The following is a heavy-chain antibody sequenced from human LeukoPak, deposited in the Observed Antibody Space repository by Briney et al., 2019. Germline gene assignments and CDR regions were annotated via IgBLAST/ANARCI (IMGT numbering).Heavy chain of an antibody. CDR3: ARQRAPLVVVPD. D-gene: IGHD3-22*01. CDR1: GVSISSSNSY. V-gene: IGHV4-39*07. J-gene: IGHJ4*02. Sequence: SETLSLTCTVSGVSISSSNSYWGWIRQPPGKGLEWIGSIYYSGNTYYNASLKSRVTISLDTSKNQFSLKLSSVTAADTAVYYCARQRAPLVVVPDWGQGTLVTVSS. CDR2: IYYSGNT.